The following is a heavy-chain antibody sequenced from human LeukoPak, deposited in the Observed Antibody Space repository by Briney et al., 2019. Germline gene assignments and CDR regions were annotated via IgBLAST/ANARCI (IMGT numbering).Heavy chain of an antibody. Sequence: GGSLRLSCAASGFTLRTYWMSWVRQAPGKGLEWVSYISSSGSTIYYADSVKGRFTISRDNAKNSLYLQMNSLRAEDTAVYYCARERRGRFDYWGQGTLVTVSS. CDR2: ISSSGSTI. CDR1: GFTLRTYW. V-gene: IGHV3-48*04. CDR3: ARERRGRFDY. J-gene: IGHJ4*02. D-gene: IGHD3-10*01.